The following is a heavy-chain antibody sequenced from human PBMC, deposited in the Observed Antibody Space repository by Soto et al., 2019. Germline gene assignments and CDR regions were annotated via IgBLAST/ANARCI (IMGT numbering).Heavy chain of an antibody. D-gene: IGHD3-22*01. CDR1: GFTFSSYG. CDR2: ISYDGSNK. Sequence: QVQLVESGGGVVQPGRSLRLSCAASGFTFSSYGMHWVRQAPGKGLEWVAVISYDGSNKYYADSVKGRFTISRDNSKNTLYLQMNSLRAEDTAVYYCAKLSSMAWTYYYDSSGHDAFDIWGQGKMVTVSS. J-gene: IGHJ3*02. CDR3: AKLSSMAWTYYYDSSGHDAFDI. V-gene: IGHV3-30*18.